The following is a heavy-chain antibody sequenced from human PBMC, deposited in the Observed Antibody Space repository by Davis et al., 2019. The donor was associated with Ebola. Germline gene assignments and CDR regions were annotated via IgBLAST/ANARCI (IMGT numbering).Heavy chain of an antibody. J-gene: IGHJ6*02. CDR3: ARLYGDLYYYGMDV. CDR1: GYTFTSYD. CDR2: MNPNSGNT. V-gene: IGHV1-8*01. D-gene: IGHD4-17*01. Sequence: AASVKVSCKASGYTFTSYDINWVRQATGQGLEWMGWMNPNSGNTGYAQKFQGRVNMTRNTSLSTAYMELSSLRSEDTAVYYCARLYGDLYYYGMDVWGQGTTVTVSS.